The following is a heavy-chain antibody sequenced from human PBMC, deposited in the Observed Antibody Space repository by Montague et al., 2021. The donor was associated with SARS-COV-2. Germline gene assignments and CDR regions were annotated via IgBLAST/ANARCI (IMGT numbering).Heavy chain of an antibody. Sequence: SETLSLTCAVYGGSFSGYYWSWIRQPPGKGLEWIGEITHSGSTNYNPSLKSRVTISLDTSTNQFSLKLSSVTAAETAVYCCARGRYSSSWYGTKYYFDYWGQGTLVTVSS. V-gene: IGHV4-34*01. CDR3: ARGRYSSSWYGTKYYFDY. J-gene: IGHJ4*02. CDR2: ITHSGST. D-gene: IGHD6-13*01. CDR1: GGSFSGYY.